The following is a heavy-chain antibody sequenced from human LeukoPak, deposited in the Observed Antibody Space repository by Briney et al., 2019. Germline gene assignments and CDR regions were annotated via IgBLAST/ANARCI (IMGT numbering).Heavy chain of an antibody. CDR2: IKYSGST. V-gene: IGHV4-34*01. Sequence: SETLSLTCAVYGGSFSGYYWTWIRQTPGKGLEWIGEIKYSGSTNCNPSLKSRVTMSVDTSKNQFSLKLSSVTAADTAVYYCARGGATFGELTNWFDPWGQGTLVTVSS. CDR3: ARGGATFGELTNWFDP. CDR1: GGSFSGYY. J-gene: IGHJ5*02. D-gene: IGHD3-10*01.